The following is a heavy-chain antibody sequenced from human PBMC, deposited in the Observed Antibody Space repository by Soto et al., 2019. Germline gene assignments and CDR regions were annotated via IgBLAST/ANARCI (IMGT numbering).Heavy chain of an antibody. CDR1: GGSISSYY. CDR2: IYTSGST. Sequence: SETLSLTCTVSGGSISSYYWSWIRQPAGKGLEWIGRIYTSGSTNYNPSLKSRVTMSVDTSKNQFSLKLSSVTAADTAVYYCARVYPPYGSESYVLGHWFDPWGQGTLVTVSS. V-gene: IGHV4-4*07. CDR3: ARVYPPYGSESYVLGHWFDP. D-gene: IGHD3-10*01. J-gene: IGHJ5*02.